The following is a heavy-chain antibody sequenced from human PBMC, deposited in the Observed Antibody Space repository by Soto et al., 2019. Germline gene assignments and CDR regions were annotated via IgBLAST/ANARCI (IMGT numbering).Heavy chain of an antibody. CDR2: IYYSGST. D-gene: IGHD5-18*01. V-gene: IGHV4-39*01. Sequence: SETLSLTCTVSGGSISSSSYYWGWIRQPPGKGLEWIGSIYYSGSTYYNPSLKSRVTISVDTYKNQFSLKLSSVTAADTAVYYCARLSMVTMRGWFDPWGQGTMVTVS. CDR3: ARLSMVTMRGWFDP. J-gene: IGHJ5*02. CDR1: GGSISSSSYY.